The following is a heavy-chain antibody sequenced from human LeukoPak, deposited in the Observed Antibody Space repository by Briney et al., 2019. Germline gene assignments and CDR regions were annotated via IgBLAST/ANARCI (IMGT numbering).Heavy chain of an antibody. CDR1: GFTFSTYE. V-gene: IGHV3-48*03. D-gene: IGHD2-2*01. Sequence: PGGSLRLSCVASGFTFSTYEMNWVRQAPGKGLEWVSYISGSVSTIYYADSVKGRFTISRDNAKNSLYLQMNSLRAEDTAVYSCARGYQLPEFDPSGQGTLVTVSS. CDR3: ARGYQLPEFDP. J-gene: IGHJ5*02. CDR2: ISGSVSTI.